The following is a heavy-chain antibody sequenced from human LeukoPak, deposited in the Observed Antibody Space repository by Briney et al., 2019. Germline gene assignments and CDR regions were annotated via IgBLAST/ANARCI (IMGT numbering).Heavy chain of an antibody. CDR1: GGSISSSSYY. CDR3: ARDPAFYIPLNYDSSGYIDY. J-gene: IGHJ4*02. V-gene: IGHV4-39*07. CDR2: IYYSGST. Sequence: PSETLSLTCTVSGGSISSSSYYWGWIRQPPGKGLEWIGSIYYSGSTYYNPSLRSRVTISVDTSKNQFSLKLSSVTAADTAVYYCARDPAFYIPLNYDSSGYIDYWGQGTLVTVSS. D-gene: IGHD3-22*01.